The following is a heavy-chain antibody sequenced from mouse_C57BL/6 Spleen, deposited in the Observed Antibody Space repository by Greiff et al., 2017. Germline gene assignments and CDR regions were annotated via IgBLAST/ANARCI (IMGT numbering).Heavy chain of an antibody. CDR2: ISDGGSYT. D-gene: IGHD3-2*02. CDR3: ARGSSGYSFAY. J-gene: IGHJ3*01. V-gene: IGHV5-4*03. CDR1: GFTFSSYA. Sequence: EVMLVESGGGLVKPGGSLKLSCAASGFTFSSYAMSWVRQTPEKRLEWVATISDGGSYTYYPDNVKGRFTISRDNAKNNLYLQMSHLKSEDTAMYYCARGSSGYSFAYWGQGTLVTVSA.